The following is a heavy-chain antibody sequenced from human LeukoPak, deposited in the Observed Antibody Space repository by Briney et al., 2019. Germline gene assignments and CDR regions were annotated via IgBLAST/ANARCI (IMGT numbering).Heavy chain of an antibody. CDR3: AKARATYLYDTSGYSALDY. Sequence: GGSLRLSCAASGFTFSSYGMHWVRQAQAKGLEWVALIWYDGDNKYYSDSVKGRFTISRDNSKNTLYLQMNSLRAEDTAVYYCAKARATYLYDTSGYSALDYWGQGTLVTVSS. J-gene: IGHJ4*02. V-gene: IGHV3-33*06. CDR1: GFTFSSYG. D-gene: IGHD3-22*01. CDR2: IWYDGDNK.